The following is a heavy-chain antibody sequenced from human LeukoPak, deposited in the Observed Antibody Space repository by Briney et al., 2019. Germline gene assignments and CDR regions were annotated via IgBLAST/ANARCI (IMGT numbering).Heavy chain of an antibody. J-gene: IGHJ3*02. CDR2: ISSSGSTI. D-gene: IGHD2-21*01. CDR1: GFTFSDYY. V-gene: IGHV3-11*04. CDR3: ARDFSGGGRAYRLVHDAFDI. Sequence: PGGSLRLSCAASGFTFSDYYMSWIRQAPGKGLEWVSYISSSGSTIYYADSVKGRFTISRDNAKNSLYLQMNGLRAEDTAVYYCARDFSGGGRAYRLVHDAFDIWGQGTMVTVSS.